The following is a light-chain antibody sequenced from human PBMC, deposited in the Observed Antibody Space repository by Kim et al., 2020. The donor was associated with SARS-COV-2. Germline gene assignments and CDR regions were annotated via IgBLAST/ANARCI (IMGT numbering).Light chain of an antibody. Sequence: GQTVRITGQGDSLRSYYASWYQQKPGQAPVLVIYGKNNRPAGIPDRFSGSSSGNTASLTITGAQAEDEADYYWNSRDSSGKHWVFGGGTKLTVL. CDR3: NSRDSSGKHWV. J-gene: IGLJ3*02. CDR2: GKN. CDR1: SLRSYY. V-gene: IGLV3-19*01.